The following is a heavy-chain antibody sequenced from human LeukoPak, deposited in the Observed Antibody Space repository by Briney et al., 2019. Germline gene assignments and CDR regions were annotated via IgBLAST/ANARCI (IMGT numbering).Heavy chain of an antibody. J-gene: IGHJ3*02. CDR1: GFTFSSYS. Sequence: GGSLRLSCAASGFTFSSYSMNWVRQAPGKGLEWVSSISSSSSYIYYADSVKGRFTISRDNAKNSLYLQMNSLRAEDTAVYYCARGRLTIFGVVRPDAFDIWGQGIMVTVSS. D-gene: IGHD3-3*01. CDR3: ARGRLTIFGVVRPDAFDI. CDR2: ISSSSSYI. V-gene: IGHV3-21*01.